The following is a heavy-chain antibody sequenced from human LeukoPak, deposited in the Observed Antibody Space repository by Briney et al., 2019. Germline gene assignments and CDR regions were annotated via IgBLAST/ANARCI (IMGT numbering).Heavy chain of an antibody. Sequence: SETLSLTCTVSGGSISSSSYYWGWIRQPPGKGLEWIGSIYYSGSTYYNPSLKSRVTISVDTSKNQFSLELSSVTAADTAVYYCARVLSSRNAFDIWGQGTMVTVSS. CDR3: ARVLSSRNAFDI. CDR1: GGSISSSSYY. CDR2: IYYSGST. V-gene: IGHV4-39*07. J-gene: IGHJ3*02.